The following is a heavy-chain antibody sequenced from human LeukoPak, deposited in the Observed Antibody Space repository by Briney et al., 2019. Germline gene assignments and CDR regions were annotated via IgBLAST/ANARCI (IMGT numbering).Heavy chain of an antibody. CDR2: INSDRSIT. Sequence: PGGSLRLSCAASGFTFTTYWMHWVRQAPGKGLVWASHINSDRSITSYADSVKGRFTISRDNAKNTLYLQMNSLRAEDTAVYYCARDAVDTANAVWGQGTTVTVSS. J-gene: IGHJ6*02. CDR3: ARDAVDTANAV. CDR1: GFTFTTYW. V-gene: IGHV3-74*01. D-gene: IGHD5-18*01.